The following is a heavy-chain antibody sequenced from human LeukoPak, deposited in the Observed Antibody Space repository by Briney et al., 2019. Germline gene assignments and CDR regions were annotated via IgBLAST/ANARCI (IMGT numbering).Heavy chain of an antibody. J-gene: IGHJ4*02. CDR3: ARDRGFGFDY. CDR2: IYHSGST. CDR1: GGSISTYY. Sequence: SETLSLTCTVSGGSISTYYWNWIRQPPGKGLEWIGYIYHSGSTNYNPSLKSRVTISVDTSKNQFSLKLSSVTAADTAVYYCARDRGFGFDYWGQGTLVTVSS. V-gene: IGHV4-59*01. D-gene: IGHD3-10*01.